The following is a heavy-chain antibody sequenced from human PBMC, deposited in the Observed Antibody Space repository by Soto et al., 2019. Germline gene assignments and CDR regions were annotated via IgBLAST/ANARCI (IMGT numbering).Heavy chain of an antibody. V-gene: IGHV2-5*02. D-gene: IGHD3-16*01. J-gene: IGHJ4*02. CDR1: GFSLNTYGVG. CDR3: ARALGSWGAYYFDY. CDR2: IYWDDDK. Sequence: QITLKESGPTLVKPTQTLTLTCTVSGFSLNTYGVGVGWIRQPPGKALEWLALIYWDDDKRYSPSLKSRLTTTKDTSKSQVVLTMNNMAPVDTVTYYCARALGSWGAYYFDYWGQGTLVTVSS.